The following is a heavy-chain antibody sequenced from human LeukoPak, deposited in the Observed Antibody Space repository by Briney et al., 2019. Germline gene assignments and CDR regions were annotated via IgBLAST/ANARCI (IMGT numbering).Heavy chain of an antibody. Sequence: PSETLSLTCTVSGGSISSYYWSWIRQPPGKGLEWIGYISYGGSTNYNPSLKSRVTISVDTSKNQFSLKLSSVTAADTAVYYCARDGGGTESWFDPWGQGTLVTVSS. CDR1: GGSISSYY. V-gene: IGHV4-59*01. J-gene: IGHJ5*02. D-gene: IGHD3-16*01. CDR2: ISYGGST. CDR3: ARDGGGTESWFDP.